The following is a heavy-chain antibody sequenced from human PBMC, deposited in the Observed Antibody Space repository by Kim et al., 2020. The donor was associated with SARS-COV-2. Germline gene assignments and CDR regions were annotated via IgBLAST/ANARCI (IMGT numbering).Heavy chain of an antibody. J-gene: IGHJ5*02. CDR2: T. CDR3: TKGFGTTTLPDS. V-gene: IGHV3-23*01. D-gene: IGHD1-1*01. Sequence: TYYADSVKGRFTISRDNTRNTLYLQMNSLRVEDAAVYFCTKGFGTTTLPDSWGQGTLVTVSS.